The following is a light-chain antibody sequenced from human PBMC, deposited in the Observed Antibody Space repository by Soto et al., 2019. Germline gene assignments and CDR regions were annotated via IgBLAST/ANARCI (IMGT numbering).Light chain of an antibody. Sequence: ETVLTQSPGTLSLSPGERATLSCRASQRVSSNYLAWYQQKPGQAPRLLIYGASSWATGIPDRFSGSGSGTDFTLTISRLEPEDFAVYYCQQYGISPYTFGQGTKLEIK. V-gene: IGKV3-20*01. CDR3: QQYGISPYT. CDR2: GAS. CDR1: QRVSSNY. J-gene: IGKJ2*01.